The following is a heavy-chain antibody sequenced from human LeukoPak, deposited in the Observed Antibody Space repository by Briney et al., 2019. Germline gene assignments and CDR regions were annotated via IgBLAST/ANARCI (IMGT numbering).Heavy chain of an antibody. CDR1: GGSISSYY. J-gene: IGHJ4*02. CDR3: AREVRCSTTRCYSLFDY. D-gene: IGHD2-2*02. V-gene: IGHV4-4*07. CDR2: IYTSGST. Sequence: PSETLSLTCTVSGGSISSYYWNWIRQPAGKGLEWIGCIYTSGSTNHNPSLKSRVTMSVDMSKNQFSLRLSSVTAADTAVYYCAREVRCSTTRCYSLFDYWGQGTLVTVSS.